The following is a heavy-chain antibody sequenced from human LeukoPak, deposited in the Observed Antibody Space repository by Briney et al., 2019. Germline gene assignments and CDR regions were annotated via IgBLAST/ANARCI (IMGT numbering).Heavy chain of an antibody. CDR3: ARHPVVVYFDY. J-gene: IGHJ4*02. Sequence: SETLSLTCAVYGGSFSGYYWSWIRQPPGKGLEWIGEINHSGSTNYNPSLKSRVTISVDTSKNQFSLKLSSVTAADTAVYYCARHPVVVYFDYWGQGTLVTVSS. V-gene: IGHV4-34*01. CDR2: INHSGST. CDR1: GGSFSGYY. D-gene: IGHD2-15*01.